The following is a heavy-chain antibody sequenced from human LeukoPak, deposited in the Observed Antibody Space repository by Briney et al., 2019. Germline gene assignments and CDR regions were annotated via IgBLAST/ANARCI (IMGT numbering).Heavy chain of an antibody. CDR1: GGSFSGYY. J-gene: IGHJ4*02. CDR3: ARGRTVTAWFDY. D-gene: IGHD5-18*01. Sequence: PSETLSLTCAVYGGSFSGYYWSWIRQPPGKGLEWIGEINHSGSTNYNPSLKSRVTISVDTSKNQFSLKLSSVTAADTAVYYCARGRTVTAWFDYWGQGTLVTVSS. V-gene: IGHV4-34*01. CDR2: INHSGST.